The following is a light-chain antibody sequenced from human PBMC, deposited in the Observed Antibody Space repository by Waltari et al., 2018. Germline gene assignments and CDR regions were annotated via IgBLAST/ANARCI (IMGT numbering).Light chain of an antibody. CDR3: AQASEFPWT. CDR2: KVY. Sequence: IVLTQTPLPSPVTLGQPASISCRSSQSLEHSDGNTYLSWLHQRPGQPPRLLISKVYKRFSGVPDRFSGSGAGTYFTLRISRVEADDVGIYYCAQASEFPWTFGQGTKVEVK. J-gene: IGKJ1*01. CDR1: QSLEHSDGNTY. V-gene: IGKV2-24*01.